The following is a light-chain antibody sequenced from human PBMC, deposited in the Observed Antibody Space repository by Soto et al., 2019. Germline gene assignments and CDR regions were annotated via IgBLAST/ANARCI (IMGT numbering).Light chain of an antibody. CDR3: QHYNSYPWT. J-gene: IGKJ1*01. CDR1: QSISSW. CDR2: DAS. Sequence: DIQMTQSPSTLSASVGDRVTITCRASQSISSWLAWYQQKPGKAPKLLIYDASSLESGVPSRFSGSGSGTEFTLTISSLQPDDLATYYCQHYNSYPWTFGQGTKVEIK. V-gene: IGKV1-5*01.